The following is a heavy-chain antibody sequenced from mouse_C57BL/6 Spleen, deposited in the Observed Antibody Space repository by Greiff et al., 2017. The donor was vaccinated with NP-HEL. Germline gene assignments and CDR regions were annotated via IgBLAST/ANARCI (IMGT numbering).Heavy chain of an antibody. CDR2: IDPSDSYT. Sequence: VQLQQPGAELVMPGASVKLSCKASGYTFTSYWMHWVKQRPGQGLEWIGEIDPSDSYTNYNQKFKGKSTLTVDKSSSTAYMQLSSLTSEDSAVYYCARGAWDYWGQGTSVTVSS. V-gene: IGHV1-69*01. J-gene: IGHJ4*01. CDR3: ARGAWDY. CDR1: GYTFTSYW.